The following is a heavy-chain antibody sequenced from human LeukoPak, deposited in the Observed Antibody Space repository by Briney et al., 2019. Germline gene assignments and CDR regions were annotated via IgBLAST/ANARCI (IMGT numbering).Heavy chain of an antibody. V-gene: IGHV1-46*01. Sequence: ASVKVSCKASGYTFTSYYMHWVRQAPGQVIKWMGIINPSGGSTSYAQKFQGRATMTRDTSTITVYMELSRLRSEDTAVYYCARDHGGTYGEYRRYVFDIWGQGTMVTVSS. CDR1: GYTFTSYY. CDR2: INPSGGST. D-gene: IGHD4-17*01. J-gene: IGHJ3*02. CDR3: ARDHGGTYGEYRRYVFDI.